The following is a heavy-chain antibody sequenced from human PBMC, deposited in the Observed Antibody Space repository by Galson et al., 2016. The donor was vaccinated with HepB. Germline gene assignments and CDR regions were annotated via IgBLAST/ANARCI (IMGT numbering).Heavy chain of an antibody. Sequence: SLRLSCAVSGLTISDYYMTWIRQAPGRGLEWISYISSSSVYTDYADSVKGRFIISRDNAKNSLFLQMNSLRVEDTAVYYCATDRAVAGRVFDYWGQGTLVTVSS. CDR1: GLTISDYY. CDR2: ISSSSVYT. D-gene: IGHD6-19*01. V-gene: IGHV3-11*06. J-gene: IGHJ4*02. CDR3: ATDRAVAGRVFDY.